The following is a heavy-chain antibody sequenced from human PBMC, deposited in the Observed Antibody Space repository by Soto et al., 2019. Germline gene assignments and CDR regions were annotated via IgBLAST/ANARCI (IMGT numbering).Heavy chain of an antibody. D-gene: IGHD2-2*01. Sequence: GGSLRLSCTVSGFAFNNYGINWVRQAPGQGLEWVSSISKSYYTYYSDSVKGRFTISRDNAKNSVSLQMNTLRVEDTAVYYCAREDSIIIPAVSDFWGQGTLVTVSS. CDR1: GFAFNNYG. J-gene: IGHJ4*02. CDR3: AREDSIIIPAVSDF. CDR2: ISKSYYT. V-gene: IGHV3-21*01.